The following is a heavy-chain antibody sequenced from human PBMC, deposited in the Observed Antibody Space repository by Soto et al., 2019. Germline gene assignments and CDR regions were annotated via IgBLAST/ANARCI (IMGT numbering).Heavy chain of an antibody. J-gene: IGHJ4*02. CDR1: GGSISSGGHY. V-gene: IGHV4-39*07. CDR2: INHSGST. D-gene: IGHD2-8*02. Sequence: PSETLSLTCTVSGGSISSGGHYLNWIRQPPGTGLEWIGEINHSGSTNYNPSLKSRVTISVDTSKNQFSLKLTSVTAADTAVYYCARDKITGLFDYWGQGTLVTVSS. CDR3: ARDKITGLFDY.